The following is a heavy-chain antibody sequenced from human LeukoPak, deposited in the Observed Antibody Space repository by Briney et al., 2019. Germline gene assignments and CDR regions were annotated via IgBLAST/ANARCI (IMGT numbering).Heavy chain of an antibody. J-gene: IGHJ4*02. D-gene: IGHD3-16*01. CDR2: TFPGDSED. Sequence: GGSLKISGQGSGYTFSKYWIGWARQMPGKGLEWMGLTFPGDSEDRYSPSFQGQVTISADKSISTAYLQWSSLKASDTAIYYCARSRGGTYFDYWGQGALVTVSS. CDR3: ARSRGGTYFDY. V-gene: IGHV5-51*01. CDR1: GYTFSKYW.